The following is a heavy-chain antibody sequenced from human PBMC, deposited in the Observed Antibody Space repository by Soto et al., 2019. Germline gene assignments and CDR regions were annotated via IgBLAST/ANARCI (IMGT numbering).Heavy chain of an antibody. CDR1: GGPISSTGYY. CDR3: AIQHDSTSYINY. J-gene: IGHJ4*02. V-gene: IGHV4-39*01. D-gene: IGHD3-22*01. Sequence: PSETLSLTCTVSGGPISSTGYYWGWIRQPPGKGLEWIGSIYYSGSTSYNPSLKSRVTMSVDTSKNQFSLKLSSVTAADTAVYYCAIQHDSTSYINYWGQGALVTVSS. CDR2: IYYSGST.